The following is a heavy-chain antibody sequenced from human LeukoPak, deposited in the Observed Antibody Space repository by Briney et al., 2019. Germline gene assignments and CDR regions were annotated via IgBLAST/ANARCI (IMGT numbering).Heavy chain of an antibody. D-gene: IGHD5-18*01. CDR3: AREERIQLWLNSEFDY. CDR2: INTNTGNP. V-gene: IGHV7-4-1*02. CDR1: GYTFTSYA. Sequence: ASVKVSRKASGYTFTSYAMNWVRQAPGQGLEWMGWINTNTGNPTYAQGFTGRFVFSLDTSVSTAYLQISSLKAEDTAVYYCAREERIQLWLNSEFDYWGQGTLVTVSS. J-gene: IGHJ4*02.